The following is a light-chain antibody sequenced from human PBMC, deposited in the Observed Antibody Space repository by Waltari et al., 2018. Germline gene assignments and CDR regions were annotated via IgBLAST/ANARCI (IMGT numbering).Light chain of an antibody. V-gene: IGKV1-5*03. J-gene: IGKJ4*01. CDR2: KAS. Sequence: DIQMTQSPSTLSASVGDRVTITCRASQSISNCLAWYQQKPGKAPNLLISKASSLENEVPSRFSGSGSGTEFTLTISSLQPDDFSTFYCQHYDSYPPTVGGGTKVEMK. CDR3: QHYDSYPPT. CDR1: QSISNC.